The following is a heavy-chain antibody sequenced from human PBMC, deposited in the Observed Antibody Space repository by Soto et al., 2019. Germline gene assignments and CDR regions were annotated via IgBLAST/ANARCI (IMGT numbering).Heavy chain of an antibody. CDR2: ISTSGGST. Sequence: EVQLLESGGGLVQPGGSLRLSCAASGFTFSNYAMSWVRQAPGKGLEWVSTISTSGGSTYSADSVKGRFTISRDNSKNTLYLQMNSLRAEDTAVYYRARDGIGAYTYGSYYFDYWGQGTLVTVSS. J-gene: IGHJ4*02. CDR1: GFTFSNYA. CDR3: ARDGIGAYTYGSYYFDY. V-gene: IGHV3-23*01. D-gene: IGHD5-18*01.